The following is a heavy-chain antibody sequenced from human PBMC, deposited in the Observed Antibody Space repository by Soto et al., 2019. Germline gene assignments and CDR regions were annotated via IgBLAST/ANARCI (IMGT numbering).Heavy chain of an antibody. D-gene: IGHD2-15*01. V-gene: IGHV3-30-3*01. Sequence: GGSLRLSCAASGFTFSSYAVHWVRQAPGKGLEWVAVISYDGSNKYYADSVKGRFTISRDNSKNTLYLQMNSLRAEDTAVYYCARGGNRRPSTPDFDYWGQGTLVTVSS. CDR3: ARGGNRRPSTPDFDY. J-gene: IGHJ4*02. CDR2: ISYDGSNK. CDR1: GFTFSSYA.